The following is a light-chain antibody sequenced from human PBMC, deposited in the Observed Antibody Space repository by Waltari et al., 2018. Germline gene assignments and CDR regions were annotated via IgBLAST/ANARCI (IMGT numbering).Light chain of an antibody. CDR2: GAS. CDR1: QSVSSNY. Sequence: EIVLTQSPGTLSLSPGERATLSCRASQSVSSNYLAWYQQRPGQAPRLLIYGASTRATGIPDRFSGSGSGTDFTLTISRLEPEDFAVYYCQQYGSSPHTFGHGTKVDIK. V-gene: IGKV3-20*01. CDR3: QQYGSSPHT. J-gene: IGKJ3*01.